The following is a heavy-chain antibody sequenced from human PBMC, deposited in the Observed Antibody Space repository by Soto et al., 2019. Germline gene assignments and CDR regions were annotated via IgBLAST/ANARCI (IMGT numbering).Heavy chain of an antibody. CDR1: GSTFTGYY. CDR2: INPNSGGT. J-gene: IGHJ4*02. Sequence: VKVSCKASGSTFTGYYMHWVRQAPGQGLEWMEWINPNSGGTNYAQKFQGRVTMTRDTSISTAYMELSRLRSDDTAVYYCARDYDDSSGYGYWGQGTLVTVSS. CDR3: ARDYDDSSGYGY. D-gene: IGHD3-22*01. V-gene: IGHV1-2*02.